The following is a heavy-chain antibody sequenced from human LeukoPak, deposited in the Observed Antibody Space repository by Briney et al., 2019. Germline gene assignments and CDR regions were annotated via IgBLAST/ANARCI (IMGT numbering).Heavy chain of an antibody. CDR3: ARAGYSSSWYYFDY. CDR1: GFTFSSYG. Sequence: GGSLRLSCAASGFTFSSYGMHWVRQAPGKGLEWVAVIWYDGSNKYYADSVKGRFTISRDNSKNPLYLQMNSLRAEDTAVYYCARAGYSSSWYYFDYWGQGTLVTVSS. CDR2: IWYDGSNK. V-gene: IGHV3-33*01. D-gene: IGHD6-13*01. J-gene: IGHJ4*02.